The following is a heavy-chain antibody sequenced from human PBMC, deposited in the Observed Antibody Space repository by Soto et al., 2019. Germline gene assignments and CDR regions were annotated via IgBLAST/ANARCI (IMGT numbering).Heavy chain of an antibody. Sequence: QVQLVESGGGVVQPGRSLRLSCAASGFTFNNYGMHWVRQAPGKGLEWVAVIWYDGSNKYYADSVKGRFTISRDNSKNTLDLQMNSLRAEDTAMYYCARDITTNYYYAMDVWGQGTTVTVSS. D-gene: IGHD4-4*01. J-gene: IGHJ6*02. CDR1: GFTFNNYG. V-gene: IGHV3-33*01. CDR3: ARDITTNYYYAMDV. CDR2: IWYDGSNK.